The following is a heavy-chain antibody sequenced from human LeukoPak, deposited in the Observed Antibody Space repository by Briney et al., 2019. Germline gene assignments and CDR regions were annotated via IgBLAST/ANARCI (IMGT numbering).Heavy chain of an antibody. CDR3: ASQTTVTDNYYYMDV. V-gene: IGHV1-18*01. J-gene: IGHJ6*03. CDR1: GYTFTSYG. D-gene: IGHD4-17*01. Sequence: ASVKASCKASGYTFTSYGITWVRQAPGQGLEWMGWISAYNGNTNYAQKLQGRVTMTTDTSTNTAYMELRSLGSDDTAVYYCASQTTVTDNYYYMDVWGKGTTVTVSS. CDR2: ISAYNGNT.